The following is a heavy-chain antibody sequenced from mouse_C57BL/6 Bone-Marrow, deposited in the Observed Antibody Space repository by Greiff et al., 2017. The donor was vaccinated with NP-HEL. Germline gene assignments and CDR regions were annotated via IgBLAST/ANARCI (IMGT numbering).Heavy chain of an antibody. CDR1: GYAFSSSW. V-gene: IGHV1-82*01. Sequence: VQLQQSGPELVKPGASVKISCKASGYAFSSSWMNWVKQRPGKGLEWIGRIYPGDGDTNYNGKFKGKATLTADKSSSTAYMQLSSLTSEDSAVYFCARPGPHSSGFAYWGQGTLVTVSA. D-gene: IGHD3-2*02. CDR2: IYPGDGDT. J-gene: IGHJ3*01. CDR3: ARPGPHSSGFAY.